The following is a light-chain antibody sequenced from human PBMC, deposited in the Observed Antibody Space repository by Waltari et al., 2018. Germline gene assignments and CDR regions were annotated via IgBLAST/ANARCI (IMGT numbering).Light chain of an antibody. J-gene: IGLJ2*01. Sequence: SALTQPASVSGSLGQSITFSCNGTSSDVGGYNYVAWYQHHPGKAPKLMIHDVSNRPSGVSIRFSGSKSGNTASLTISGLQADDEADYYCISYSSATPGNVVIGGGTKLTVL. CDR3: ISYSSATPGNVV. CDR2: DVS. CDR1: SSDVGGYNY. V-gene: IGLV2-14*03.